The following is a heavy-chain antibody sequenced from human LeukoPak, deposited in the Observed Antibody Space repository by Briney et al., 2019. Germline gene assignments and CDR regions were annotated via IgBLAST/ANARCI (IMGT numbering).Heavy chain of an antibody. CDR3: ARSNWFDP. CDR2: IKQDGSDK. Sequence: PGGSLRLSCAASGFIFSNYWMSWVRQAPGKGLEWVANIKQDGSDKYYVDSVKGRFTISRDNAKNSLYLQMNSLRAEDTAVYYCARSNWFDPWGQGTLVTVSS. CDR1: GFIFSNYW. J-gene: IGHJ5*02. V-gene: IGHV3-7*03.